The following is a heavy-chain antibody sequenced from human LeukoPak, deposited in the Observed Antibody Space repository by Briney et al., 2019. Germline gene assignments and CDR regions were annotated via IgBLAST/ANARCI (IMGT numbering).Heavy chain of an antibody. Sequence: SETLSLTCAVYGGSFSGYYWSWIRQPPGKGLEWIGEINHSGSTNYNPSLKSRVTISVDTSKNQFSLKLSSVTAADTAVYYCARVVVVVAASYYYYYMDAWGKGTTVTVSS. CDR2: INHSGST. CDR1: GGSFSGYY. CDR3: ARVVVVVAASYYYYYMDA. V-gene: IGHV4-34*01. D-gene: IGHD2-15*01. J-gene: IGHJ6*03.